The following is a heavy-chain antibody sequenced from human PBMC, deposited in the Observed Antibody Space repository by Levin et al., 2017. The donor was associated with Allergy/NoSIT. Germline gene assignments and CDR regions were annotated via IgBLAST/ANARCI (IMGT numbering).Heavy chain of an antibody. CDR2: IRSKAYGGTT. CDR1: GFTFGDYA. Sequence: PGESLKISCTASGFTFGDYAMSWFRQAPGKGLEWVGFIRSKAYGGTTEYAASVKGRFTISRDDSKSIAYLQMNSLKTEDTAVYYCTRDPETLWFGELLYPDDAFDIWGQGTMVTVSS. CDR3: TRDPETLWFGELLYPDDAFDI. D-gene: IGHD3-10*01. J-gene: IGHJ3*02. V-gene: IGHV3-49*03.